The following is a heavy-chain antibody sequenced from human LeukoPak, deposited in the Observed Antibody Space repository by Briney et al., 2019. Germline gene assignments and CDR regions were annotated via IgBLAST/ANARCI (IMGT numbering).Heavy chain of an antibody. D-gene: IGHD1-14*01. Sequence: SETLSLTCAVYGGSFSGYYWSWIRQPPGKGLEWIGEINHSGSTNYNPSLKSRVTISVDTSKNQFSLKLSSVTAADRAVYYCARGVAVTAPKPFDYWGQGTLVTVSS. J-gene: IGHJ4*02. CDR2: INHSGST. CDR3: ARGVAVTAPKPFDY. V-gene: IGHV4-34*01. CDR1: GGSFSGYY.